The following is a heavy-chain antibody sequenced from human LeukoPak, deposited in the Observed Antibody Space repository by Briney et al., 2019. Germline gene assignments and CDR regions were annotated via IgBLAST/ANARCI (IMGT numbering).Heavy chain of an antibody. V-gene: IGHV4-59*01. J-gene: IGHJ4*02. CDR1: GDSLSSYY. Sequence: PSETLSLTCTVSGDSLSSYYWSWIRQPPGKGLEWIGCIYYTGSTNYNPSLKSRVTISVDTSKNQFSLKLSSVTAADTAVYYCARENNYYDSSLDYWGQGTLVTVSS. CDR3: ARENNYYDSSLDY. D-gene: IGHD3-22*01. CDR2: IYYTGST.